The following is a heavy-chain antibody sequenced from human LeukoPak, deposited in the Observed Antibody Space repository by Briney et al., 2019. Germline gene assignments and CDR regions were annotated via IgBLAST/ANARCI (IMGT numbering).Heavy chain of an antibody. V-gene: IGHV3-30-3*01. J-gene: IGHJ4*02. CDR3: ARDPTTPYSSGWYGPFDY. Sequence: PGGSLRLSCAASGFTFSSYAMHWVRQAPGKGLEWMAVISYDGSNKYYADSVKGRFTISRDNSKNTLYLQMNSLRAEDTAVYYCARDPTTPYSSGWYGPFDYWGQGTLVTVSS. CDR1: GFTFSSYA. CDR2: ISYDGSNK. D-gene: IGHD6-19*01.